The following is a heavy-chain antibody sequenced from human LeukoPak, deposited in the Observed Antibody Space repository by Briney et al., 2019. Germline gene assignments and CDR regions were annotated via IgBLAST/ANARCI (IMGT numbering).Heavy chain of an antibody. CDR1: GYTFTGYY. CDR2: INPNSGGT. CDR3: ARALRSSGWSSSSY. V-gene: IGHV1-2*02. Sequence: GASVKVSCKASGYTFTGYYMHWVRQAPGQGLEWVGWINPNSGGTNYAQKFQGRVTMTRDTSISTAYMELSRLRSDDTAVYYCARALRSSGWSSSSYRGQGTLVTVSS. D-gene: IGHD6-19*01. J-gene: IGHJ4*02.